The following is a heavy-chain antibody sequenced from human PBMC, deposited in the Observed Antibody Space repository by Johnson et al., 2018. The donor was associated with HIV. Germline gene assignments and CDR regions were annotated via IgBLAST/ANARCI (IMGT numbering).Heavy chain of an antibody. D-gene: IGHD3-16*02. CDR1: GFTFSSYA. Sequence: QVQLVESGGGVVQPGRSLRLSCAASGFTFSSYALHWVRQAPGKGLEWVSVIYSGGSTYYADSVKGRFTISRDNSKSSLYLQMNSLRAGDAAVYYCARDYRGRTVDAFDVWGQGTLVIVS. V-gene: IGHV3-NL1*01. J-gene: IGHJ3*01. CDR3: ARDYRGRTVDAFDV. CDR2: IYSGGST.